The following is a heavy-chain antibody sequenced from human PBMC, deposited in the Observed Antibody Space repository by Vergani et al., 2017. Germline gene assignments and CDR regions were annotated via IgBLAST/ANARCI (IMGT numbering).Heavy chain of an antibody. CDR3: ARDQGYNDSLTDKLKPIYYMDV. V-gene: IGHV3-33*01. CDR1: GFTFSSYG. D-gene: IGHD3-9*01. Sequence: QVQLVESGGGVVQPGRSLRLSCAGSGFTFSSYGMHWVRQAPGKGLEWVAIIWYDGSNIYYADSVKGRFTISRDNSKNTLYLQMSSLRAEDTAVYYCARDQGYNDSLTDKLKPIYYMDVWGKGTTVTVSS. CDR2: IWYDGSNI. J-gene: IGHJ6*03.